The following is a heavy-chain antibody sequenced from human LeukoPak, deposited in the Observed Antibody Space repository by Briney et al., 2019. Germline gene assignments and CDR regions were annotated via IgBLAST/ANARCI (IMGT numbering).Heavy chain of an antibody. J-gene: IGHJ4*02. V-gene: IGHV3-23*01. CDR2: ISVSGGRT. D-gene: IGHD3-22*01. CDR1: GFTVSSNY. Sequence: GGSLRLSCAVSGFTVSSNYMSWVRQAPGKGLEWVSGISVSGGRTDYADSVKGRFTISRDNSKNTLYLQTNSLRAEDTAVYYCAKRGPGYDKSTYPPHYFDYWGQGTLVTVSS. CDR3: AKRGPGYDKSTYPPHYFDY.